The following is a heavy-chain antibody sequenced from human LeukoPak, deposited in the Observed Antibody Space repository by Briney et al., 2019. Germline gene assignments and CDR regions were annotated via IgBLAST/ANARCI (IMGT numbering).Heavy chain of an antibody. CDR3: ARGSGSYNYYFDY. D-gene: IGHD1-26*01. V-gene: IGHV3-66*01. J-gene: IGHJ4*02. CDR1: GFTVSSNY. CDR2: IYSGGST. Sequence: GGSLRLSCAASGFTVSSNYMSWVRQAPGKGLEWVSVIYSGGSTYYADSVKGRFTISRDNSKNTLYLQMNSLRAEDTAVYYCARGSGSYNYYFDYWGQGSLVTVSS.